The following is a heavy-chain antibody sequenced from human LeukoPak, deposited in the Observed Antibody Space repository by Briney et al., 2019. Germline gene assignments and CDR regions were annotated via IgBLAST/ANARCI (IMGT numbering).Heavy chain of an antibody. V-gene: IGHV2-70*11. D-gene: IGHD3-10*01. CDR3: ARIIQEPGSGSYSHFDY. Sequence: SGPALVKPTQTLTLTCTFSGFSLSTSGMCVSWIRQPPGKALEWLARIDWDDDKYYSTSLKTRLTISKDTSKNQVVLTMTNMDPVDTATYYCARIIQEPGSGSYSHFDYWGQGTLVTVSS. CDR1: GFSLSTSGMC. J-gene: IGHJ4*02. CDR2: IDWDDDK.